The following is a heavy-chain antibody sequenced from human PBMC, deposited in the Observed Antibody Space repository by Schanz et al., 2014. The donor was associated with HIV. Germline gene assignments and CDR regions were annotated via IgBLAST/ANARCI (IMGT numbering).Heavy chain of an antibody. J-gene: IGHJ6*02. CDR2: IKEDGSEK. V-gene: IGHV3-7*01. Sequence: EVQLVESGGGLVEPGGSLRLSCEASGFSFSSFSMNWVRQAPGKGLEWVANIKEDGSEKYRADSVKGRFTISRDNAKNSLFLQMESLRAEDTAVYYCARDGGEVWGQGTTVTVSS. D-gene: IGHD3-16*01. CDR1: GFSFSSFS. CDR3: ARDGGEV.